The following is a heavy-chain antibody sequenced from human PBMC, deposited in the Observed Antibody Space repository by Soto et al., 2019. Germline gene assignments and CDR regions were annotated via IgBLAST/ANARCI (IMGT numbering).Heavy chain of an antibody. V-gene: IGHV3-30*18. Sequence: PGGSLRLSCITSGFTFSNYGMHWVRQAPGKGLEWVAVISFDGSNKYYSDSVKGRFTISRDNSKSTLYLQMNSLRGEDTAVYYCAKDPRAYSYGRFDYWGQGTLVTVSS. J-gene: IGHJ4*02. CDR3: AKDPRAYSYGRFDY. CDR1: GFTFSNYG. D-gene: IGHD5-18*01. CDR2: ISFDGSNK.